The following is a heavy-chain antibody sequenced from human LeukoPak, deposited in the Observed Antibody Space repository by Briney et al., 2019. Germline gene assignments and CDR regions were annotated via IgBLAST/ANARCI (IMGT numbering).Heavy chain of an antibody. J-gene: IGHJ4*02. CDR2: FRSSSTYT. Sequence: RGSLRLSCAPSGFAFSDYSMSWIRRAPGQGLEWVSHFRSSSTYTNYADSVKGRFTISRDNAKNSLYLQMNSLRAEDTAVYYCARDWAYYDSSGSPPDYWGQGTLVTVSS. V-gene: IGHV3-11*05. CDR1: GFAFSDYS. CDR3: ARDWAYYDSSGSPPDY. D-gene: IGHD3-22*01.